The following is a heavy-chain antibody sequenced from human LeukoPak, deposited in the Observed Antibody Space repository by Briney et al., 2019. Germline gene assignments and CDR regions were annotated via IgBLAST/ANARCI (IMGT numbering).Heavy chain of an antibody. CDR2: IIPIFGIA. CDR1: GGTFSSYA. CDR3: AKVVPAALDAFDI. Sequence: ASVKVSCKASGGTFSSYAISWVRQAPGQGLEWMGRIIPIFGIANYAQKFQGRVTITADKSTSTAYMELSSLRSEDTAVYYCAKVVPAALDAFDIWGQGTMVTVSS. J-gene: IGHJ3*02. D-gene: IGHD2-2*01. V-gene: IGHV1-69*04.